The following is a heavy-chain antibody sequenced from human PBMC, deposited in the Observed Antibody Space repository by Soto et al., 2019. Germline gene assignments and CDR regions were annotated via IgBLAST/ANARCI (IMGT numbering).Heavy chain of an antibody. J-gene: IGHJ4*02. CDR1: GYTLNELS. Sequence: ASVKVSCKVCGYTLNELSMHWVRQDTGKGLEWMGGFDPEDGETIYAQKFQGRVTMTEDTSTDTAYMELSSLRSEDTAVYYCATWQYCSGGSCPDYFDYWVQGTLVTVSS. D-gene: IGHD2-15*01. CDR2: FDPEDGET. CDR3: ATWQYCSGGSCPDYFDY. V-gene: IGHV1-24*01.